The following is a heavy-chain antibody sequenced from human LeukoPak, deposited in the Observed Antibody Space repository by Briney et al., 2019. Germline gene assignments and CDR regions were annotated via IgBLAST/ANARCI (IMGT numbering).Heavy chain of an antibody. V-gene: IGHV3-23*01. CDR1: GFTFSSYA. J-gene: IGHJ3*02. CDR2: ISDSGGST. Sequence: PGGSLRLSCAASGFTFSSYAMSWVRQAPGKGLEWVSLISDSGGSTYSADSVKGRFTISRDNSKNTLYLQMNSLRAEDTAVYYCAKERWTTTAFDIWGQGTLVTVSS. CDR3: AKERWTTTAFDI. D-gene: IGHD3/OR15-3a*01.